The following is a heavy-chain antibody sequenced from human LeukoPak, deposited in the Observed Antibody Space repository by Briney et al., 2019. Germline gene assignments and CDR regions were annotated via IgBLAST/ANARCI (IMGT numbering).Heavy chain of an antibody. V-gene: IGHV3-53*05. CDR3: AKDLEYYYDREPDFDY. Sequence: GGSLRLSCAASGFTVSTNYMSWARQAPGKGLDWVSLIYSGGSTYYADSVKGGFTISRDNSKNTLYTQMNRLRAEDTAVYYCAKDLEYYYDREPDFDYWGQGKLVTVSS. CDR1: GFTVSTNY. J-gene: IGHJ4*02. D-gene: IGHD3-22*01. CDR2: IYSGGST.